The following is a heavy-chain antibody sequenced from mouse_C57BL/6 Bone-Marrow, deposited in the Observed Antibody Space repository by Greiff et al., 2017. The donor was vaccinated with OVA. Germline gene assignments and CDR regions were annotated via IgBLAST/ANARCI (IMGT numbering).Heavy chain of an antibody. CDR3: ARGYDYERLYYFDY. CDR2: IDPSDSYT. D-gene: IGHD2-4*01. V-gene: IGHV1-69*01. J-gene: IGHJ2*01. CDR1: GYTFTSYW. Sequence: VQLQQPGAELVMPGASVKLSCKASGYTFTSYWMHWVKQRPGQGLEWIGEIDPSDSYTNYNQKFKGKSTLTVDKSSSTAYMQLSSLTSEYSAVYYCARGYDYERLYYFDYWGRGTTLTVTS.